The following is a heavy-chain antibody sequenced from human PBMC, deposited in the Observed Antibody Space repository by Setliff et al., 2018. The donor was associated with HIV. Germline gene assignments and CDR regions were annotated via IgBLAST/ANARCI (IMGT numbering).Heavy chain of an antibody. V-gene: IGHV1-18*01. D-gene: IGHD3-22*01. J-gene: IGHJ6*02. Sequence: GASVKVSCKASGYTFTSYDIGWVRQAPGQGLEWMGWISAYNGNTNYAQKLQGRVTMTTDTSTSTAYMELRSLRSDDTAVYYCAREIGDYYDSSGYYPPTDYYYGMDVWGQGTTVTVSS. CDR1: GYTFTSYD. CDR3: AREIGDYYDSSGYYPPTDYYYGMDV. CDR2: ISAYNGNT.